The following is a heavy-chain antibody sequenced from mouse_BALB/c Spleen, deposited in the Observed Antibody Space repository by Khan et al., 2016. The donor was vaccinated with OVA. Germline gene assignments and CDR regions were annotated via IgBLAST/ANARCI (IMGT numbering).Heavy chain of an antibody. J-gene: IGHJ2*01. Sequence: VQLKQSGAELVKPAASLKLSCTASGYNIKDIYIHWVKQRPEKGLERIRRTDPANGNTKYDPKFQGKATITADTSSNTACLQLSSLTSEDTAVYYCRISTINAWGQGTTLTVSS. V-gene: IGHV14-3*02. CDR3: RISTINA. CDR2: TDPANGNT. CDR1: GYNIKDIY.